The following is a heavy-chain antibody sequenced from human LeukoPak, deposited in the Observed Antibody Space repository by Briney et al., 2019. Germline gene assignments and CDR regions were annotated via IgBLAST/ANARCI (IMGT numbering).Heavy chain of an antibody. CDR2: IYHSGST. D-gene: IGHD3-22*01. CDR1: GYSISSGYY. J-gene: IGHJ3*02. CDR3: ARSLSYDSSGYPQRPYAFDI. Sequence: YPSETLSLTCTVSGYSISSGYYWGWIRQPPGKGLEWIRSIYHSGSTYYNPSLKSRVTISVDTSKNQFSLKLSSVTAADTAVYYCARSLSYDSSGYPQRPYAFDIWGQGTMVTVSS. V-gene: IGHV4-38-2*02.